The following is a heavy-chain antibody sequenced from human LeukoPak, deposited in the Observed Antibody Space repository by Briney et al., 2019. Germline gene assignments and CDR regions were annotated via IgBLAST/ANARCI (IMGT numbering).Heavy chain of an antibody. J-gene: IGHJ3*02. V-gene: IGHV4-59*11. D-gene: IGHD2-2*01. CDR1: GGSISSHY. CDR2: IYYSGST. Sequence: SETLSLTCTVSGGSISSHYWSWIRQPPGKGLEWIGYIYYSGSTNYNPSLKSRVTISVDTSKNQFSLKLSSVTAADTAVYYCARDLGYCSSTSCHHDAFDIWSQGTMVTVSS. CDR3: ARDLGYCSSTSCHHDAFDI.